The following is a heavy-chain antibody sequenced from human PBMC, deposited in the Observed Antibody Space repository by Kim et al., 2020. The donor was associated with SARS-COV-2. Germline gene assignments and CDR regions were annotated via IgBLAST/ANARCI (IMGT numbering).Heavy chain of an antibody. Sequence: GGSLRLSCAASGFTFSSYAMHWVRQAPGKGLEWVAVIWYDGSNKYYADSVKGRFTISRDNSKNTLYLQMNSLRAEDTAVYYRAKDSVAVAGQYYFDYWGQGTLVTVSS. CDR3: AKDSVAVAGQYYFDY. CDR2: IWYDGSNK. V-gene: IGHV3-33*06. J-gene: IGHJ4*02. CDR1: GFTFSSYA. D-gene: IGHD6-19*01.